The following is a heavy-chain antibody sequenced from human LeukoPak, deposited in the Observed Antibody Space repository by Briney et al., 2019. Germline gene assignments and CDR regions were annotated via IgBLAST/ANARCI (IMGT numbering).Heavy chain of an antibody. CDR3: ARDPHYYGSGRQDY. Sequence: GGSLRLSCAASGFTFSSYGMHWVRQAPGKGLEWVAFIRYDGSNKYYADSVKGRFTISRDNSKNTLYLQMNSLRAEDTAVYYCARDPHYYGSGRQDYWGQGTLVTVSS. D-gene: IGHD3-10*01. CDR2: IRYDGSNK. CDR1: GFTFSSYG. J-gene: IGHJ4*02. V-gene: IGHV3-30*02.